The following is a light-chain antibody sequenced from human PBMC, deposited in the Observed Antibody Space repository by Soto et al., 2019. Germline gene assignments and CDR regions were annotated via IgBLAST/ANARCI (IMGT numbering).Light chain of an antibody. Sequence: QSALTQPASVSGSPGQSITISCTGTSRDVGGYNYVSWYQQYPGKAPKLMIYGVTNRPSGVSNRFSGSKTGNTASLTISGLQAEDEAYYYCFSHRSGESHVFGNGTKVTVL. CDR1: SRDVGGYNY. J-gene: IGLJ1*01. V-gene: IGLV2-14*01. CDR3: FSHRSGESHV. CDR2: GVT.